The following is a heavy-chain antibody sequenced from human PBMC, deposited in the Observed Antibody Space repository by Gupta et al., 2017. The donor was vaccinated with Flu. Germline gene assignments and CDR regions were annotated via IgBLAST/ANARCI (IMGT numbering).Heavy chain of an antibody. CDR2: ISAFNGNT. CDR3: ARDRPTDPFYMDV. Sequence: RQAPGQGLEWMGWISAFNGNTKYAQKFQGAFTMTTDTATNTIYMQLRSLRSDDTAIYYCARDRPTDPFYMDVWGKGTTITVSS. J-gene: IGHJ6*03. V-gene: IGHV1-18*01.